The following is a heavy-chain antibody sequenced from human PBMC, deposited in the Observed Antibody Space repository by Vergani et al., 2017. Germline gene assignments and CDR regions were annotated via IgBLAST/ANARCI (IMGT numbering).Heavy chain of an antibody. Sequence: QVQLVQSGAEVKKPGASVKVSCKASGYTFTSYDINWVRQATGQGLEWMGIINPSGGSTSYAQKFQGRVTMTRDTSTSTVYMELSSLRSEDTAVYYCAAADYGDYAREGIWGQGTMVTVSS. D-gene: IGHD4-17*01. V-gene: IGHV1-46*01. CDR3: AAADYGDYAREGI. CDR1: GYTFTSYD. J-gene: IGHJ3*02. CDR2: INPSGGST.